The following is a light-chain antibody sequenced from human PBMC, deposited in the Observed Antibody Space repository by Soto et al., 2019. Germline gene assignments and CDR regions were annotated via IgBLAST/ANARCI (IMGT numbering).Light chain of an antibody. Sequence: DIQMTQSPSSLSASVGGRVTITCRASQTTNNYLNWYQLKPGNAPKLLIYAASTLQTVVPSRFTGSGSGNDFTLTIISLQPEDYATYFCQQSYSMTYAFGPGTKVDIK. V-gene: IGKV1-39*01. CDR2: AAS. CDR1: QTTNNY. J-gene: IGKJ2*01. CDR3: QQSYSMTYA.